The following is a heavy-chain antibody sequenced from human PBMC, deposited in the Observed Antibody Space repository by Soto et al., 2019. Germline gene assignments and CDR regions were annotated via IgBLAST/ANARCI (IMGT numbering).Heavy chain of an antibody. Sequence: ASVKVSCKASGYTFTSYGISWVRQAPGQGLEWMGWISAYNGNTNYAQKLQGRVTMTTDTSTSTAYMELRSLRSDDTAVYYCARDPCIAVAGIIRDNWFDPWGQGTVGTGSS. J-gene: IGHJ5*02. D-gene: IGHD6-19*01. CDR1: GYTFTSYG. CDR3: ARDPCIAVAGIIRDNWFDP. CDR2: ISAYNGNT. V-gene: IGHV1-18*04.